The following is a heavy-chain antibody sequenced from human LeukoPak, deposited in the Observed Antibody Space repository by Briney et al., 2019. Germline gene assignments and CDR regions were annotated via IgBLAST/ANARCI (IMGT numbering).Heavy chain of an antibody. CDR3: ARDYAYYYDSSGYYSLYYYYGMDV. CDR1: GFTFSSYE. CDR2: ISSSGSTI. V-gene: IGHV3-48*03. D-gene: IGHD3-22*01. Sequence: GGSLRLSCVASGFTFSSYEMNGVRQAPGKGLEWVSYISSSGSTIYYADSVKGRFTISRDNAKNSLYLQMNSLRAEDTAVYYCARDYAYYYDSSGYYSLYYYYGMDVWGQGTTVTVSS. J-gene: IGHJ6*02.